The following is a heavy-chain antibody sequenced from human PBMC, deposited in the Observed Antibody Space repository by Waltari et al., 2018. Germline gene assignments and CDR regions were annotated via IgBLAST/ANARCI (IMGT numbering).Heavy chain of an antibody. CDR1: GDTFTGYY. J-gene: IGHJ5*01. CDR3: AKGQEHYYDNSGSFVS. V-gene: IGHV1-2*06. D-gene: IGHD3-22*01. Sequence: QVQLVQRGAEVKKPGASVKVSCKASGDTFTGYYIHWVRQAPGQGLEWMGRINPNSGGTNYAQKFQGRVTMTRDTSINTAYMELSRLRPDDTAVYYCAKGQEHYYDNSGSFVSWGQGTLVTVSS. CDR2: INPNSGGT.